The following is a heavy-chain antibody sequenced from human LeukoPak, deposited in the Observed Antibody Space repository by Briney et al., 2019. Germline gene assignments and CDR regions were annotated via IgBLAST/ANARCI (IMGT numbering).Heavy chain of an antibody. Sequence: ASVKVSCKASGYTFTSYDINWVRQATGQGLEWMGWMNPNSGNTGYAQKFQGRVTMTRNTSISTAYMELSSLRSEDTAVYYCARGRRYQLLRIFDYWGQGTLVTVSS. CDR1: GYTFTSYD. CDR2: MNPNSGNT. J-gene: IGHJ4*02. D-gene: IGHD2-2*01. V-gene: IGHV1-8*01. CDR3: ARGRRYQLLRIFDY.